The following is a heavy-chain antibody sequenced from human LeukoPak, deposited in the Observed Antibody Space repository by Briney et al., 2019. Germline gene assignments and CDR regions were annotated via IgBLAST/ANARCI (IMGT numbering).Heavy chain of an antibody. Sequence: GGSLRLSCAASGFTFSSYSMNWVRQAPGKGLKWVSYISSSGSIIYYADSVKGRFTISRDNAKNSLYLQMNSLRAEDTAVYYCARRVAAAGSTGLRYIDVWGKGTTVTVSS. D-gene: IGHD6-13*01. CDR1: GFTFSSYS. V-gene: IGHV3-48*04. CDR3: ARRVAAAGSTGLRYIDV. CDR2: ISSSGSII. J-gene: IGHJ6*03.